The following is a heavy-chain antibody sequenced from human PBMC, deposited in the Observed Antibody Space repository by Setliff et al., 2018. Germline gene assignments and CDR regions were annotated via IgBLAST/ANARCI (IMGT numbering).Heavy chain of an antibody. J-gene: IGHJ4*02. CDR1: GYVFTGYY. D-gene: IGHD2-21*01. Sequence: ASVKVSCKASGYVFTGYYVHWVRHAPGQGFEWMGSVNPRTGSTAYAARFQGRITMTRDTSATTVYMTLGSLRSDDTAVYFCARDAVSNFDRGDSPAYWGRGTLVTVSS. CDR2: VNPRTGST. V-gene: IGHV1-46*01. CDR3: ARDAVSNFDRGDSPAY.